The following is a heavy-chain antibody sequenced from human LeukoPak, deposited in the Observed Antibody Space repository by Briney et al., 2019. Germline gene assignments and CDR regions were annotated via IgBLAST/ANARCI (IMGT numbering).Heavy chain of an antibody. D-gene: IGHD2-8*01. CDR2: IYYSGST. CDR3: ASVYWECRCDPLDYIDS. J-gene: IGHJ4*02. Sequence: SETLSLIHAFSLGTIRRFYGRCPTQPPAKGLEWIGDIYYSGSTNYNPSLKSRVTISVDTSKNQFSLKLSSVTAANTAVYYCASVYWECRCDPLDYIDSWGQGTLVTVSS. CDR1: LGTIRRFY. V-gene: IGHV4-59*01.